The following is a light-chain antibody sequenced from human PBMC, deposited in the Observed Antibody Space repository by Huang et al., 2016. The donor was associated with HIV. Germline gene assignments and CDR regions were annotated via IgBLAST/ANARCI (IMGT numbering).Light chain of an antibody. Sequence: DIQMTQSPSSLSASVGDKVSITCRASQAISNSLVWYQQQPGKAPKLLLYGASRLESGLSSRCSGRGSGTDYTLTISSLRPEDFATYYCQQYFSTPRTFGQGTKVEIK. V-gene: IGKV1-NL1*01. CDR2: GAS. CDR1: QAISNS. CDR3: QQYFSTPRT. J-gene: IGKJ1*01.